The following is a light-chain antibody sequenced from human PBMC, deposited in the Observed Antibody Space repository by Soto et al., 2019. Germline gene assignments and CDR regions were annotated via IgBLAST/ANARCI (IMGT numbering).Light chain of an antibody. CDR1: QGISSY. J-gene: IGKJ2*01. V-gene: IGKV1-8*01. CDR2: AAS. CDR3: QQYYSYPYT. Sequence: AIRMTQSPSSLSASTGDRVTITCRASQGISSYLAWYQQKPGKAPKLLIYAASILQSGVPSRFSGSGSGTDCTLTISGLQSEDFATYYCQQYYSYPYTFGQGTKLEI.